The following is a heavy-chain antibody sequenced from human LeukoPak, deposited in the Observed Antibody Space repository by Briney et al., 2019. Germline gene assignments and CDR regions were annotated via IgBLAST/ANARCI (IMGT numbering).Heavy chain of an antibody. V-gene: IGHV3-30*02. CDR3: AKEGIAAADYFDY. CDR2: VRYDGSNK. J-gene: IGHJ4*02. CDR1: GFSFSSYG. Sequence: GGSLRLSCAASGFSFSSYGMHWVRQAPGKGLERGAFVRYDGSNKYYADSVKGRFTISRDNSNNTLYLQMNSLRAEDTAVYYCAKEGIAAADYFDYWGQGTPVTVSS. D-gene: IGHD6-13*01.